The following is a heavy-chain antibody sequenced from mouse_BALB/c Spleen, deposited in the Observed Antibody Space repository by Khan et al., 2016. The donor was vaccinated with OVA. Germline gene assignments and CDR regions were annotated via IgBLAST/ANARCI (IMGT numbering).Heavy chain of an antibody. Sequence: VELVESGPGLVAPSQSLSITCTVSGFSLDKYSVHWIRQSPGKGLEWLGVIWSAGSTDYNAALISRLTITKDNSRSQVFFKVNSLQPNDTAIYYCARRGYDYGRGALFAYWGQGTLVTVSA. D-gene: IGHD2-4*01. J-gene: IGHJ3*01. CDR3: ARRGYDYGRGALFAY. CDR1: GFSLDKYS. V-gene: IGHV2-2*02. CDR2: IWSAGST.